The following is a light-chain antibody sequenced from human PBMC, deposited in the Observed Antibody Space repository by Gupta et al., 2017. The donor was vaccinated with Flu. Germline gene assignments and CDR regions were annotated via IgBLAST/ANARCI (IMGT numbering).Light chain of an antibody. J-gene: IGKJ4*02. CDR3: QQSYSTPPRT. CDR2: AAS. Sequence: LQMTQSPSSPSASVGDRVTITCRASQSISSYLNWYQQKPGKAPKLLIYAASSLQSGVPSRFSGSGSGTDFTLTISSLQPEDFATYYCQQSYSTPPRTFGGGTKVEIK. V-gene: IGKV1-39*01. CDR1: QSISSY.